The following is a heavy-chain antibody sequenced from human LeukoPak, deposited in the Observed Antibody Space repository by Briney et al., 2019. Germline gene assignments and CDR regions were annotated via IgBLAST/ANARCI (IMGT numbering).Heavy chain of an antibody. CDR3: ARGDLRIRDTMVRGVREGDY. CDR1: GYTFTSYA. Sequence: ASVKVSCKASGYTFTSYAMHWVRQAPGQRLEWMGWINAGNGNTKYSQKFQGRVTITRDTSASTAYMELSSLRSEDTAVYYCARGDLRIRDTMVRGVREGDYWGQGTLVTVSS. J-gene: IGHJ4*02. V-gene: IGHV1-3*01. CDR2: INAGNGNT. D-gene: IGHD3-10*01.